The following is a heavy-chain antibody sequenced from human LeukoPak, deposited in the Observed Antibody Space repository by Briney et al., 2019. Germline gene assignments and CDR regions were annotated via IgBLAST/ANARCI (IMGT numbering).Heavy chain of an antibody. CDR3: ARTPHGYSGSYSGAFDI. D-gene: IGHD1-26*01. J-gene: IGHJ3*02. CDR2: VSTGSNYI. Sequence: GGSLRLSCTASGFTFSSYSLNWVRQAPGKGLEWVSSVSTGSNYIYYADSVKGRFTISRDNAKNSLYLQMNSLRAEDTAVYYCARTPHGYSGSYSGAFDIWGQGTMVTVSS. V-gene: IGHV3-21*01. CDR1: GFTFSSYS.